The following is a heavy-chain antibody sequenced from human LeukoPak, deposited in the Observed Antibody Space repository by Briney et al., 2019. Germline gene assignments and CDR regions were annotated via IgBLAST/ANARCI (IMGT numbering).Heavy chain of an antibody. J-gene: IGHJ4*02. D-gene: IGHD2-2*03. CDR1: GFSFSHYA. Sequence: HPGGSLRLSCAASGFSFSHYAMSWVRQAPARGLEWVSSLRGDGETFYADSVKGRFTLSRDDSRNTVYLQLNNLRVDDTAVYYCARAGWISSADAVWWGQGTLVTVSS. V-gene: IGHV3-23*01. CDR3: ARAGWISSADAVW. CDR2: LRGDGET.